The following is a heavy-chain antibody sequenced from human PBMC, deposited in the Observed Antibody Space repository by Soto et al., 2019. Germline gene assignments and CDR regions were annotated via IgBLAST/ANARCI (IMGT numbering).Heavy chain of an antibody. CDR2: IYYSGST. Sequence: TLSLTCTVSGGSISSSSYYWGWIRQPPGKGLEWIGSIYYSGSTYYNPSLKSRVTISVDTSKNQFSLKLSSVTAADTAVYYCARARYSPNWFDPWGQGTLVTVSS. CDR1: GGSISSSSYY. CDR3: ARARYSPNWFDP. V-gene: IGHV4-39*01. J-gene: IGHJ5*02. D-gene: IGHD2-21*01.